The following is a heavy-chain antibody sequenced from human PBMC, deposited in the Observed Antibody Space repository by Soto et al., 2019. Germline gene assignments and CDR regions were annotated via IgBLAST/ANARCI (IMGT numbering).Heavy chain of an antibody. CDR3: TRGAGAPWVRFDS. D-gene: IGHD3-22*01. CDR2: ISYSAKT. CDR1: GYSITSGFY. Sequence: SETLSLTCGVSGYSITSGFYWGWVRQSPGKGLEWIGSISYSAKTFYNPSLASRLSIAVDTPMNQFSLRLTSVTAADTALYYCTRGAGAPWVRFDSWGQGTLVTVSS. V-gene: IGHV4-38-2*01. J-gene: IGHJ4*02.